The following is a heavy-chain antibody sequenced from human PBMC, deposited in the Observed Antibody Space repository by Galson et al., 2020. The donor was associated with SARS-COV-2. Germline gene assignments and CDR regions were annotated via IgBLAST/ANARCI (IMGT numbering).Heavy chain of an antibody. J-gene: IGHJ4*02. D-gene: IGHD3-22*01. CDR2: INHSGST. CDR1: GRPNRRYY. CDR3: SRGLHYHDRSGYYVDY. Sequence: TLSLTCPGTGRPNRRYYCSCPRQPPEEDLEWNDYINHSGSTNYNPSLKSRVTISVDTSKNQCSLKLSAGTAAVTGVYYCSRGLHYHDRSGYYVDYGGQGSRVTVSS. V-gene: IGHV4-59*01.